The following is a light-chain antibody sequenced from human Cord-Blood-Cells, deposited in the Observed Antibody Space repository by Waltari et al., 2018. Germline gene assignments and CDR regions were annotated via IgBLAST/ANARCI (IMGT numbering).Light chain of an antibody. V-gene: IGLV2-23*03. CDR1: SSDVWSYNL. Sequence: QSALTQPPSVSGSPGPSITISCTGTSSDVWSYNLVSWYQQHPGKAPKLMIYEGSKRPSGVSNRFSGSKSGNTASLTISGLQAEDEADYYCCSYAGSSTFVFGTGTKVTVL. CDR2: EGS. CDR3: CSYAGSSTFV. J-gene: IGLJ1*01.